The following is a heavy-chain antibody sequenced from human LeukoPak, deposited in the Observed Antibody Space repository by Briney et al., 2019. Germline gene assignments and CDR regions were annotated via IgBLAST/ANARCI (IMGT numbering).Heavy chain of an antibody. Sequence: GSLRLSCAASGFTFSGYWMHWVRQAPGKGLVWVSHINSDESSTSYADSVKGRFTISRDNAKNTLYLGMNSLKTEDTAVYYCTTLYYYDSSYWGQGTLVTVSS. CDR2: INSDESST. CDR3: TTLYYYDSSY. J-gene: IGHJ4*02. D-gene: IGHD3-22*01. V-gene: IGHV3-74*01. CDR1: GFTFSGYW.